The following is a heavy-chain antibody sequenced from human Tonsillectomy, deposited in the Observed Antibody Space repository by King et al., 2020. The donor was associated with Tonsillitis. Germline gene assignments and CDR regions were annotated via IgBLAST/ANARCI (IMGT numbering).Heavy chain of an antibody. CDR2: ISYDGSNK. J-gene: IGHJ6*02. CDR1: GFTFSSYG. V-gene: IGHV3-30*18. Sequence: HVQLVESGGGVVQPGRSLRLSCAASGFTFSSYGMHWVRQAPGKGLEWVAVISYDGSNKYYADSVKGRFTISRDNSKNTLYLQMNSLRAEDTAVYYCAKDRVRIVVVPAATLEWDGMDVWGQGTTVTVSS. D-gene: IGHD2-2*01. CDR3: AKDRVRIVVVPAATLEWDGMDV.